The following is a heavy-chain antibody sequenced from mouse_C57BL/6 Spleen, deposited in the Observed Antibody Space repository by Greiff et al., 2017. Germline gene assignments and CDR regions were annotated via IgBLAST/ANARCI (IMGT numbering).Heavy chain of an antibody. D-gene: IGHD2-4*01. CDR1: GFTFSSYA. CDR3: TRDGGITTDYYAMDY. Sequence: DVKLVESGEGLVKPGGSLKLSCAASGFTFSSYAMSWVRQTPEKRLEWVAYISSGGDYIYYADTVKGRFTISRDNARNTLYLQMSSLKSEDTAMYYCTRDGGITTDYYAMDYWGQGTSVTVSA. CDR2: ISSGGDYI. J-gene: IGHJ4*01. V-gene: IGHV5-9-1*02.